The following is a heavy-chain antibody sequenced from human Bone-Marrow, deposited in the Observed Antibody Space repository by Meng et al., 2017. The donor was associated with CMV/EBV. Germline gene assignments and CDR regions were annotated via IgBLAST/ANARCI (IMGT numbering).Heavy chain of an antibody. CDR3: AREGDYYDSSGYYDY. Sequence: GESLKISCAASGFTFSSYSMNWVRQAPGKGLEWVSSISSSGSYIYYADSVKGRFTISRDNAKNSLYLQMNSLRAEDTAVYYCAREGDYYDSSGYYDYWGQGTLVTVSS. V-gene: IGHV3-21*01. CDR2: ISSSGSYI. CDR1: GFTFSSYS. J-gene: IGHJ4*02. D-gene: IGHD3-22*01.